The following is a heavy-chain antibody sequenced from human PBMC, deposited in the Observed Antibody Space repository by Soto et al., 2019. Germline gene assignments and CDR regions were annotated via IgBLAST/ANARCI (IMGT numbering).Heavy chain of an antibody. D-gene: IGHD3-22*01. CDR2: INPNSGGT. V-gene: IGHV1-2*04. CDR1: GYTFTGYY. CDR3: ARGEAGVYDSSGYLFDY. J-gene: IGHJ4*02. Sequence: GASVKVSCKASGYTFTGYYMHWVRQAPGQGLEWMGWINPNSGGTNYAQKFQGWVTMTRDTSISTAYMELSRLRSDDTAVYYCARGEAGVYDSSGYLFDYWGQGTLVTVSS.